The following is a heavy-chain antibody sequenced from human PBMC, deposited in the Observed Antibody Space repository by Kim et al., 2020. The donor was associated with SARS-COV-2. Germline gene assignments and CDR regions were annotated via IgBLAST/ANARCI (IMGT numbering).Heavy chain of an antibody. Sequence: NPTYAQGFTGRFVFSLDTSVSTAYLQISSLKAEDTAVYYCARDQVAYFDYWGQGTLVTVSS. V-gene: IGHV7-4-1*02. CDR3: ARDQVAYFDY. D-gene: IGHD2-21*01. J-gene: IGHJ4*02. CDR2: NP.